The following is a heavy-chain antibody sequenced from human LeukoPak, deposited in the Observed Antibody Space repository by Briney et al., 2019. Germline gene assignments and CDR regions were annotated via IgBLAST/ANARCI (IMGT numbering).Heavy chain of an antibody. CDR1: GFTFSSYA. J-gene: IGHJ4*02. Sequence: GGSLRLSCAASGFTFSSYAMSWVRQAPGKGLEWVSAISGSGGSTYYADSVKGRFTISRDNSKNTLYLQMNSLRAEDTAVYYCARKTGGSGSFDYWGQGTLVTVSS. CDR3: ARKTGGSGSFDY. CDR2: ISGSGGST. D-gene: IGHD3-10*01. V-gene: IGHV3-23*01.